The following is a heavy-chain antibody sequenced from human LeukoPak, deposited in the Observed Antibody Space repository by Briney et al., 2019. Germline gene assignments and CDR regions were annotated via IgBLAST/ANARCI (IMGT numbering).Heavy chain of an antibody. J-gene: IGHJ4*02. CDR2: IYYSGST. D-gene: IGHD4-17*01. CDR3: ARNSRTYGDYDF. Sequence: SETLSLTCSVPGASTSNSSYYWGWIRQPPGKGLEWIGSIYYSGSTYYNPSLNSRVTISSDTSKDQFSLKLNSVTAADTAVYYCARNSRTYGDYDFWGQGTLVTVSS. V-gene: IGHV4-39*07. CDR1: GASTSNSSYY.